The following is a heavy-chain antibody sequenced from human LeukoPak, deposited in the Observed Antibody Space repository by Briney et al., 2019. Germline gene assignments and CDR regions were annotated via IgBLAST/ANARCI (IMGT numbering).Heavy chain of an antibody. D-gene: IGHD4-11*01. CDR2: IKEDGSAK. J-gene: IGHJ4*02. V-gene: IGHV3-7*01. CDR3: ATTDNAIAGPY. CDR1: GFTFSSYW. Sequence: GGSLRLSCAASGFTFSSYWMTWVRQAPGKGLEWVANIKEDGSAKFYADSVKGRFTISRDNAKRSLYLQMDSLRVEDTALYYWATTDNAIAGPYGGQGSLVTVSS.